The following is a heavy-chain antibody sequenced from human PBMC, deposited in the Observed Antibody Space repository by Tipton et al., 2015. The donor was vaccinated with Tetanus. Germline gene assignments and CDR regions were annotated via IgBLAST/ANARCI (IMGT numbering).Heavy chain of an antibody. J-gene: IGHJ5*02. D-gene: IGHD2-8*01. CDR2: IYYNGNT. CDR1: GGSLSSGTVY. CDR3: ARRLIQNWFDP. V-gene: IGHV4-39*07. Sequence: LRLSCSLSGGSLSSGTVYWDWIRQRPGKGLEWIGNIYYNGNTLQNPSLEGRVTLSVDKSKNQFSLKLTSVTAADTAVYYCARRLIQNWFDPWGQGTLVTVSS.